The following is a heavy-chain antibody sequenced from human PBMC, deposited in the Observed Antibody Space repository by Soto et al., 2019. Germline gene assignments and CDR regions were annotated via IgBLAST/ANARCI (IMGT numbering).Heavy chain of an antibody. CDR3: ARVPSKIRFLAHDY. Sequence: SETMSLTCGVDDGSSSGYYWSCISKPPGKGLEWIGEINHSGSTNYNPSLKSRVTISVDTSKNQFSLKLSSVTAADTAVYYCARVPSKIRFLAHDYWGQGTLVTVSS. V-gene: IGHV4-34*01. CDR1: DGSSSGYY. J-gene: IGHJ4*02. CDR2: INHSGST. D-gene: IGHD3-3*01.